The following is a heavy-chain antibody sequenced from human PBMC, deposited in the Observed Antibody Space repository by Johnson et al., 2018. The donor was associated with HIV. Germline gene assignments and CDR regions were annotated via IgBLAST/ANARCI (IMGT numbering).Heavy chain of an antibody. CDR2: ISYDGSNK. J-gene: IGHJ3*02. V-gene: IGHV3-30-3*01. CDR1: GFTFSSYA. D-gene: IGHD2-15*01. CDR3: ARSPRIVVVVAATVGHAFDI. Sequence: QMQLVESGGGVVQPGRSLRLSCAASGFTFSSYAMHWVRQAPGKGLEWVAVISYDGSNKYYADSVKGRFTISRDNSKNTLYLQMNSLRAEDTAVYYCARSPRIVVVVAATVGHAFDIWCQGTMVTVSS.